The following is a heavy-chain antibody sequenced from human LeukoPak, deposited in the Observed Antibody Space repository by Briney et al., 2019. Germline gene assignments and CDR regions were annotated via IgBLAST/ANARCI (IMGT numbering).Heavy chain of an antibody. CDR1: GGSISSDY. Sequence: PSETLSLTCTVSGGSISSDYWSWIRQPPGKGLEWIGYLYYSGSTNYNPFLKSRVTISVDTSKNQFSLKLSSVTAADTAVYYCARRNGIAARPPYDYYYYMDVWGKGTTVTVSS. V-gene: IGHV4-59*01. CDR2: LYYSGST. CDR3: ARRNGIAARPPYDYYYYMDV. D-gene: IGHD6-6*01. J-gene: IGHJ6*03.